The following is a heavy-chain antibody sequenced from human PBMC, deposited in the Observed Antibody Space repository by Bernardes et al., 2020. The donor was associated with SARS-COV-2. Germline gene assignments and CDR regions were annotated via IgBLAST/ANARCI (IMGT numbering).Heavy chain of an antibody. V-gene: IGHV3-30-3*01. D-gene: IGHD3-16*02. CDR1: GFTFSNYA. CDR3: ASPLKLRLGELSLYDAFDI. CDR2: ISNDGSKK. Sequence: GGSLRLSCAASGFTFSNYAMNWVRQAPGKGLEWVGIISNDGSKKYYADSVKGRFIISRDNSKNTLYLQMNSLRAEDTAVYYCASPLKLRLGELSLYDAFDIWGQGTMVTVSS. J-gene: IGHJ3*02.